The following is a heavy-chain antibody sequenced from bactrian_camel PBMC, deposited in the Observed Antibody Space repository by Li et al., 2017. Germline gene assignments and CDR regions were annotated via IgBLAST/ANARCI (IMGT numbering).Heavy chain of an antibody. Sequence: VQLVESGGGSVQAGGSLRLSCVASGYISSSSTRCMGWFRQAPGKEREGVAAIWTHGDRSHYSDSVEGRFTISQDNTKLMVYLQMNDLEIEDTAVYYYAAKSLTDYGWFKGYNYWGQGTQVTVS. J-gene: IGHJ4*01. D-gene: IGHD5*01. CDR3: AAKSLTDYGWFKGYNY. CDR2: IWTHGDRS. CDR1: GYISSSSTR. V-gene: IGHV3S1*01.